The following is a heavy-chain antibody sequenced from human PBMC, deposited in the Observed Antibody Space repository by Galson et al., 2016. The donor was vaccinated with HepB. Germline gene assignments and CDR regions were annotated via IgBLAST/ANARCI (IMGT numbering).Heavy chain of an antibody. CDR1: GFTFSXXA. J-gene: IGHJ4*02. CDR3: AKTSGRFDWLYHFDY. CDR2: IXESGGST. D-gene: IGHD3-9*01. Sequence: SLRLSCAASGFTFSXXAMSWVRQAXXKGLXWVSAIXESGGSTYYADSVKGRFTISRGNSKKTLYLQMNSLRAEDTAVYYCAKTSGRFDWLYHFDYWGQGTLVTVSS. V-gene: IGHV3-23*01.